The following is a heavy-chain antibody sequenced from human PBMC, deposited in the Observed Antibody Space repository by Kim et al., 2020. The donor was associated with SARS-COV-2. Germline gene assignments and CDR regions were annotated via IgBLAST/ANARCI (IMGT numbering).Heavy chain of an antibody. CDR2: INHSGST. J-gene: IGHJ4*02. CDR1: GGSFSGYY. D-gene: IGHD6-13*01. CDR3: ARGLVGDDY. V-gene: IGHV4-34*01. Sequence: SETLSLTCAVYGGSFSGYYWSWIRQPPGKGLEWIGEINHSGSTNYNPSLKSRVTISVDTSKNQFSLKLSSVTAADAAVYYCARGLVGDDYWGQGTLVTVSS.